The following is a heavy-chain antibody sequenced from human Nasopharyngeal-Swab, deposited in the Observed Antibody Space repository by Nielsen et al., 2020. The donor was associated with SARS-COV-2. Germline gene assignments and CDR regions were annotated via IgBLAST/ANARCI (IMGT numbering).Heavy chain of an antibody. V-gene: IGHV3-21*01. CDR3: ARDFSTVAGSFDY. D-gene: IGHD4-23*01. Sequence: GGSLRLSGAASGFTFSSYSMNWVRQAPGKGLEWVSSISSSSSYIYYADSVKGRFTISRDNAKNSLYLQMNSLRAEDTAVYYCARDFSTVAGSFDYWGQGTLVTVSS. CDR1: GFTFSSYS. J-gene: IGHJ4*02. CDR2: ISSSSSYI.